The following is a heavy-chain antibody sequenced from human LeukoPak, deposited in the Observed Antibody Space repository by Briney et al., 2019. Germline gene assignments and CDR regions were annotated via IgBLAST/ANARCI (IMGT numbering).Heavy chain of an antibody. Sequence: ASVKVSCTASGYTFTSYGISWVRQAPGQGLEWMGWISAYNGNTNYAQKLQGRVTMTTDTSTSTAYMELRSLRSDDTAVYYCARTAARLSPNAFDIWGQGTMVTVSS. CDR1: GYTFTSYG. D-gene: IGHD2/OR15-2a*01. V-gene: IGHV1-18*01. CDR3: ARTAARLSPNAFDI. J-gene: IGHJ3*02. CDR2: ISAYNGNT.